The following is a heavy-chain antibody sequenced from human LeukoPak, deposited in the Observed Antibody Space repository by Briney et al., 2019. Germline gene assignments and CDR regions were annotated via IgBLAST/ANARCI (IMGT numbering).Heavy chain of an antibody. Sequence: GGSLRLSCAASGFTFSSFWMHWVRQPPGEGLVWVSRIDTDGSTTTYADSVKGRFTISRDNAKNMVYLQINSLRTEDTAVYYCATLNSFGYGYCGQGVLVTVSS. D-gene: IGHD5-18*01. CDR1: GFTFSSFW. V-gene: IGHV3-74*01. CDR3: ATLNSFGYGY. J-gene: IGHJ4*02. CDR2: IDTDGSTT.